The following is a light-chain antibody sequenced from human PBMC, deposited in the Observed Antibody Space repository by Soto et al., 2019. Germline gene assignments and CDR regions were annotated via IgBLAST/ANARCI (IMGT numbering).Light chain of an antibody. V-gene: IGKV2-28*01. J-gene: IGKJ2*01. Sequence: DIVRTQSPLSLPVTPGEPASISCRSSQSLLHSNGYNYLDWYLQKPGQSPQLLIYLGSNRASGVPDRFSGSGSGPDVTLKISRVEAEDVGVYYCMQALQTPYTFGQGTKLEIK. CDR1: QSLLHSNGYNY. CDR2: LGS. CDR3: MQALQTPYT.